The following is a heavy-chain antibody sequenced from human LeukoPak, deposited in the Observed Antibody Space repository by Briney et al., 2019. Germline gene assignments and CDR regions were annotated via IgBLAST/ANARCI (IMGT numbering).Heavy chain of an antibody. D-gene: IGHD3-22*01. CDR3: ARSNAYYYDSSGYRSFDY. J-gene: IGHJ4*02. CDR2: IIPIFGTA. V-gene: IGHV1-69*05. Sequence: SVKVSCKASGGTFSSYAISWVRQAPGQGLEWMGRIIPIFGTANYAQKSQGRVTITTDESTSTAYMELSSLRSEDTAVYYCARSNAYYYDSSGYRSFDYWGQGTLVTVSS. CDR1: GGTFSSYA.